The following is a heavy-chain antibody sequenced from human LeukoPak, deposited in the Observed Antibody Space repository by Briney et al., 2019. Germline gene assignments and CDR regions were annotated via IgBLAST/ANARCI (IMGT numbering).Heavy chain of an antibody. J-gene: IGHJ4*02. CDR3: AREKRYSYGTAYYFDY. Sequence: SVKVSCKASGGTFSSYAISWVRQAPGQGLEWMGRIIPIFGTANYAQKFQGRITITTDESTSTAYMELSSLGSEDTAVYYCAREKRYSYGTAYYFDYWGQGTLVTVSS. D-gene: IGHD5-18*01. V-gene: IGHV1-69*05. CDR1: GGTFSSYA. CDR2: IIPIFGTA.